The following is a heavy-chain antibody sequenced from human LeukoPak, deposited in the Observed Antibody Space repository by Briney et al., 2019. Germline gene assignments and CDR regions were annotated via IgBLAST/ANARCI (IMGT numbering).Heavy chain of an antibody. J-gene: IGHJ4*02. CDR2: IYYSGST. CDR3: ARERWSIPGLFDY. V-gene: IGHV4-31*03. CDR1: GGSISSGGYY. D-gene: IGHD4-23*01. Sequence: SETLSLTCTVSGGSISSGGYYWSWISQHPGKGLEWIGYIYYSGSTYYNPSLKSRVTISVDTSKNQFSLKLSSVTAADTAVYYCARERWSIPGLFDYWGQGTLVTVSS.